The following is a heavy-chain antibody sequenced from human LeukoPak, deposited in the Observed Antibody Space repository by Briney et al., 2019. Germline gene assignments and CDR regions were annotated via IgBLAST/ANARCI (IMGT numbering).Heavy chain of an antibody. CDR1: GFTFSSYG. D-gene: IGHD1-26*01. CDR2: VSSDGSNK. CDR3: AKPVGATTFGAFDI. J-gene: IGHJ3*02. Sequence: GRSLRLSCAASGFTFSSYGMHWVRQAPGKGLEWVAVVSSDGSNKYYADSVKGRVTVSRDNSKNTQYLQMSSLRAEDTAVYFCAKPVGATTFGAFDIWGQGTMVNVSS. V-gene: IGHV3-30*18.